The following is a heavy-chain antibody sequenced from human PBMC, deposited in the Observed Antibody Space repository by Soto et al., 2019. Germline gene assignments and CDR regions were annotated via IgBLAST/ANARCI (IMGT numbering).Heavy chain of an antibody. D-gene: IGHD5-18*01. CDR3: ARVDTTGIQLWLQNYYYGMDV. CDR1: GGSISSSSYY. V-gene: IGHV4-39*01. J-gene: IGHJ6*02. Sequence: PSETLSLTCTVSGGSISSSSYYWGWIRQPPGKGLEWIGSIYYSGSTYYNPSLKSRVTISVDTSKNQFSLKLSSVTAADTAVYYCARVDTTGIQLWLQNYYYGMDVWGQGTTVTVSS. CDR2: IYYSGST.